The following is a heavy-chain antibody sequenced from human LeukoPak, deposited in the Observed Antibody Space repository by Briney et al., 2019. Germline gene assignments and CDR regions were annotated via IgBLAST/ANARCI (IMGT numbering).Heavy chain of an antibody. CDR3: ARVEWELLPTY. CDR1: GGSISSGDYY. J-gene: IGHJ4*02. V-gene: IGHV4-30-4*08. CDR2: IYYSGST. D-gene: IGHD1-26*01. Sequence: SETLSLTCTVSGGSISSGDYYWSWIRQPPGKRLEWIGYIYYSGSTYYNPSLKSRVTISVDTSKNQFSLKLSSVTAADTAVYYCARVEWELLPTYWGQGTLVTVSS.